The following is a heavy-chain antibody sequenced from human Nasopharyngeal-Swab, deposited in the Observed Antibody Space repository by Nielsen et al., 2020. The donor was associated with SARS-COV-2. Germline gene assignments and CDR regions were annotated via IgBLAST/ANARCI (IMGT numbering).Heavy chain of an antibody. CDR3: ARVRIFGVVSDAFDI. CDR1: GYTFISYA. D-gene: IGHD3-3*01. CDR2: INADNGNT. J-gene: IGHJ3*02. V-gene: IGHV1-3*01. Sequence: ASVKVSCKASGYTFISYAIHWVRQAPGQRLEWMGWINADNGNTKYSQNFQGRVTITRDTSASTAYMELSSLTSEDTAVYFCARVRIFGVVSDAFDIWGQGTMVTVSS.